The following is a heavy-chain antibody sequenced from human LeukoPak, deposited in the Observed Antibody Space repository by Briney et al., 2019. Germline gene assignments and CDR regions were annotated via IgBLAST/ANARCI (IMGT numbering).Heavy chain of an antibody. CDR1: GYTFTGYY. Sequence: GASVKVSCKASGYTFTGYYMHWVRQAPGQGLEWMGWINPNSGGTNYAQKFQGWVTMTRDTSISTAYMELSRLRSDDTAVYYYARDLGYSGYEFDYWGQGTLVTVSS. D-gene: IGHD5-12*01. CDR3: ARDLGYSGYEFDY. CDR2: INPNSGGT. J-gene: IGHJ4*02. V-gene: IGHV1-2*04.